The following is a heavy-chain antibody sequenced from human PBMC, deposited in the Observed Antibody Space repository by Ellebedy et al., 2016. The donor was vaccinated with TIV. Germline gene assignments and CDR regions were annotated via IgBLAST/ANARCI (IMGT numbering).Heavy chain of an antibody. V-gene: IGHV4-39*01. J-gene: IGHJ4*02. CDR3: ARTDPWQPIDD. Sequence: MPSETLSLTCSVSGGSVSSTRYYWAWFRQPPGRGLEYFGSVYYSGSPYYNPSFKSRVTLSADTSKNQFSLTLRTVTAADTAVYYCARTDPWQPIDDWGQGILVSVSS. CDR1: GGSVSSTRYY. CDR2: VYYSGSP. D-gene: IGHD2-21*02.